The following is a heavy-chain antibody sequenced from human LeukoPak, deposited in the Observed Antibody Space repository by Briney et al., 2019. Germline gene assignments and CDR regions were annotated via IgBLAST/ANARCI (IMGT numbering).Heavy chain of an antibody. CDR1: GFTVSSNY. J-gene: IGHJ4*02. V-gene: IGHV3-23*01. CDR3: AKDGAFVRYCSGGSSYIDY. D-gene: IGHD2-15*01. CDR2: ISGSGGST. Sequence: GGSLRLSCADSGFTVSSNYMTWVRQAPGKGLEWVSGISGSGGSTYYADSVRGRFTISRHNSKNTLYLQMNSLRADDTAVYYCAKDGAFVRYCSGGSSYIDYWGQGTLVTVSS.